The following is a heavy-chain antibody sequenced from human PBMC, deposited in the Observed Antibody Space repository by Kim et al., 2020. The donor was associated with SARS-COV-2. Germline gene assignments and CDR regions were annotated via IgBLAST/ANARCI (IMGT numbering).Heavy chain of an antibody. CDR3: ARDRGYYGSGSYYWYFDL. CDR1: GGSISSGGYY. CDR2: IYYSGST. V-gene: IGHV4-31*03. D-gene: IGHD3-10*01. J-gene: IGHJ2*01. Sequence: SETLSLTCTVSGGSISSGGYYWSWIRQHPGKGLEWIGYIYYSGSTYYNPSLKRRVTISVDTSKNQFSLKLSSVTAADTAVYYCARDRGYYGSGSYYWYFDLWGRGTLVTVSS.